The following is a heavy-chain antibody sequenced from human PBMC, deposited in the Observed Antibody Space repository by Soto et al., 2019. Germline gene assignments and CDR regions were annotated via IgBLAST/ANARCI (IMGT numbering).Heavy chain of an antibody. D-gene: IGHD3-10*01. V-gene: IGHV3-30-3*01. J-gene: IGHJ4*02. CDR1: GFTFSSYA. CDR2: ISYDGSNK. Sequence: QVQLVESGGGVVQPGRSLRLSCAASGFTFSSYAMHWVRQAPGKGLEWVAVISYDGSNKYYADSVKGRFTISRDNSKNTXXLQMNSLRAEDTAVYYCARDPMVRGVIISTPSFDYWGQGTLVTVSS. CDR3: ARDPMVRGVIISTPSFDY.